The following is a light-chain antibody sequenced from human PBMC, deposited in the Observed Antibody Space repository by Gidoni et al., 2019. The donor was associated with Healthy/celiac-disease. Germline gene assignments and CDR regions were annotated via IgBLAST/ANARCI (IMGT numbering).Light chain of an antibody. CDR3: QQYYSTPYT. Sequence: DLVMTPSPDPLAVSLGRRSHINCQSSQSVLYSSNNKYYLPWYQQKPRQPPKLLIDWASTRASGVPDRFSGSGSGTDFTLTISSLQAEDVAVYYCQQYYSTPYTFGQGTKLEIK. CDR2: WAS. J-gene: IGKJ2*01. CDR1: QSVLYSSNNKYY. V-gene: IGKV4-1*01.